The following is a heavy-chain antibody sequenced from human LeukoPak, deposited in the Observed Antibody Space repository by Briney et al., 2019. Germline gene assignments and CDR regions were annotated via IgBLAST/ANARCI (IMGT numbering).Heavy chain of an antibody. CDR2: IIPILGIA. CDR3: AREGGRKAVAGTRSPYH. Sequence: SVKVFCKASGGTFSSYTISWVRQAPGQGLEWMGRIIPILGIANYAQKFQGRVTITADKSTSTAYMELSSLRSEDTAVCYCAREGGRKAVAGTRSPYHWGQGTLVTVSS. CDR1: GGTFSSYT. V-gene: IGHV1-69*04. J-gene: IGHJ4*02. D-gene: IGHD6-19*01.